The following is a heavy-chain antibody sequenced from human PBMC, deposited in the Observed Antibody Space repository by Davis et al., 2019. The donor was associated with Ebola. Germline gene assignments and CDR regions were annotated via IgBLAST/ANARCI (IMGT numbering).Heavy chain of an antibody. CDR1: EFTFSSYT. CDR3: ARDFYYGGS. J-gene: IGHJ4*02. V-gene: IGHV3-7*01. D-gene: IGHD4-23*01. CDR2: IKQDGSEK. Sequence: GESLKISCAASEFTFSSYTMGWVRQAPGKGLEWVANIKQDGSEKYYVNSVKGRFIISRDNAKNTLYLQMNSLRAEDAAVYYCARDFYYGGSWGQGTLVTVSS.